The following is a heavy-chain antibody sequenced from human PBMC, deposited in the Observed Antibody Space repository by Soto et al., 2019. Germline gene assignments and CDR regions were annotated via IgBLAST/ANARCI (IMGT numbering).Heavy chain of an antibody. D-gene: IGHD3-22*01. CDR1: GGTFSSYA. Sequence: QVQLVQSGAEVKKPGSSVKVSCKASGGTFSSYAISWVRQSPGQGLEWMGGIIPIFGTANYAQKFQGRVTITADESTSTAYMELSRLRSEDTAVYYCARGDYYHVVVYYYYGMDVWGQGTTVTVSS. CDR2: IIPIFGTA. V-gene: IGHV1-69*01. J-gene: IGHJ6*02. CDR3: ARGDYYHVVVYYYYGMDV.